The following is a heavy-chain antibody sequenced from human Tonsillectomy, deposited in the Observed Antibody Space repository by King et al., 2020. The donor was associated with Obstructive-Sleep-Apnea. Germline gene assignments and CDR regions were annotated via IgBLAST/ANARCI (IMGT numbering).Heavy chain of an antibody. V-gene: IGHV4-39*07. CDR3: ARGWGSFDY. J-gene: IGHJ4*02. D-gene: IGHD3-16*01. CDR1: GVSIRSSSYY. CDR2: IYFIGNT. Sequence: QLQESGPGLVKPSETLSLTCTVSGVSIRSSSYYWGWIRQPPGKGLGWIGSIYFIGNTYSHPSRKSRVTISVDTAKNQFSLKLSSVNAADTAVYYCARGWGSFDYWGQGTLVTVSS.